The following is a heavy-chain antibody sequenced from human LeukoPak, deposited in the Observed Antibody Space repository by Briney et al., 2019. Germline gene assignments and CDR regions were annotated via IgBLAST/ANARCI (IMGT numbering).Heavy chain of an antibody. V-gene: IGHV3-53*01. CDR1: GFTVSSSF. CDR2: IYRGGTT. Sequence: GGSLRLSCAASGFTVSSSFMSWVRQAPGKGLERVSLIYRGGTTYVADSVKGRFTVSRDISKNTLYLQMNSLRAEDTALYYCARPRDDNSGYYISWGQGSLVTVSS. D-gene: IGHD6-19*01. CDR3: ARPRDDNSGYYIS. J-gene: IGHJ5*02.